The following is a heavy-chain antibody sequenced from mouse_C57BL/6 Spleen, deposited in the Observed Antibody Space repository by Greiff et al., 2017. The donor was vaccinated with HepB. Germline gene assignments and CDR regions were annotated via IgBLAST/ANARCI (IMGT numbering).Heavy chain of an antibody. J-gene: IGHJ2*01. CDR3: ATNYYGSSYSFDY. D-gene: IGHD1-1*01. Sequence: VKLMESGPGLVAPSQSLSITCTVSGFSLTSYAISWVRQPPGKGLEWLGVIWTGGGTNYNSALKSRLSISKDNSKSQVFLKMNSLQTDDTARYYCATNYYGSSYSFDYWGQGTTLTVSS. CDR1: GFSLTSYA. V-gene: IGHV2-9-1*01. CDR2: IWTGGGT.